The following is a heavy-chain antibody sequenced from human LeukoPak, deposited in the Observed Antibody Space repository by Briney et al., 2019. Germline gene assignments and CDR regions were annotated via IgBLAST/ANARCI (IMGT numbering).Heavy chain of an antibody. CDR3: ARDRAVAGLCDY. Sequence: PGGSLRLSCAGSGFTFNSYGMHWVRQAPGKGLEWVAVISYDGRNKFYADSVKGRFTISRDNSKNTLYLQMNSLRVEDTAVYYCARDRAVAGLCDYWGQGTLVTVSS. CDR2: ISYDGRNK. V-gene: IGHV3-30*03. J-gene: IGHJ4*02. D-gene: IGHD6-19*01. CDR1: GFTFNSYG.